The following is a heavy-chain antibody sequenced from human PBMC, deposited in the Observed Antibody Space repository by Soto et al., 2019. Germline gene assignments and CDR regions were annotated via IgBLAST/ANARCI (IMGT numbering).Heavy chain of an antibody. CDR3: ATDIAAAGTVGWFDP. CDR2: FDPEDGET. J-gene: IGHJ5*02. CDR1: GYTLTELS. Sequence: ASVKVSCKVSGYTLTELSIHWVRQAPGKGLEWMGGFDPEDGETIYAQKFQGRVTMTEDTSTDTAYMELSSLRSEDTAVYYCATDIAAAGTVGWFDPWGQGTLVTVSS. D-gene: IGHD6-13*01. V-gene: IGHV1-24*01.